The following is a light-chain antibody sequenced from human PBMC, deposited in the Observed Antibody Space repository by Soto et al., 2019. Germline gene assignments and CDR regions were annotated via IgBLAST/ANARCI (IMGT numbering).Light chain of an antibody. CDR2: EVS. CDR1: SSDVGGYNF. CDR3: NSYTSSATLV. J-gene: IGLJ3*02. V-gene: IGLV2-14*01. Sequence: QSVLTQPASVSGSPGQSITLSFTGTSSDVGGYNFVSWYQQHPGKAPKLMIYEVSNRPSGVSNRFSGSKSGNTASLTISGLQAEDEADYYCNSYTSSATLVFGGGTKLTV.